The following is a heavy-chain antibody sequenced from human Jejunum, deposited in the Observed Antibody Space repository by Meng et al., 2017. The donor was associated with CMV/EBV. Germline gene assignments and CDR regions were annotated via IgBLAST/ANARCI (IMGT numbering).Heavy chain of an antibody. CDR2: IKYDGSES. V-gene: IGHV3-7*01. CDR1: YW. Sequence: YWITGGRQAPGRGLERVANIKYDGSESHSVDSVKGRFTISRDNAENSLYLQMNDLRAEDTAVYYCAREARYNDFSSGYLYSFDYWGQGSLVTVSS. J-gene: IGHJ4*02. D-gene: IGHD3-3*01. CDR3: AREARYNDFSSGYLYSFDY.